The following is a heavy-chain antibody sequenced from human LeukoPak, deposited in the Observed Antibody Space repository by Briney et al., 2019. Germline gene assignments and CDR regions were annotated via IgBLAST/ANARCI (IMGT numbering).Heavy chain of an antibody. D-gene: IGHD4-4*01. J-gene: IGHJ5*02. CDR2: IYYSGST. Sequence: SETLSLTCTVSGDSITNPSYYWGWIRQPPRKGLEFIVAIYYSGSTHYNPSLNRQITMSIDASKNRFSLKVTSVTAADTAVYYCVRTTVSKEGWFDPWGQGTLVTVSS. CDR1: GDSITNPSYY. V-gene: IGHV4-39*01. CDR3: VRTTVSKEGWFDP.